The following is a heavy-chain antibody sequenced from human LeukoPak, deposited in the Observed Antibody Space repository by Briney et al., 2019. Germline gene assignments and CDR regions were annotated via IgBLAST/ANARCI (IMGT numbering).Heavy chain of an antibody. Sequence: GGSLRLSCEVSGFSFSSYSMNWVRQAPGKGLEWVSYINSRSSIIKYADSVGGRFIISRDNAKNVLYLQMNSLRSEDTAVYYCAREGIGYYIDGWGKGTTVIVSS. D-gene: IGHD2-2*01. CDR1: GFSFSSYS. CDR3: AREGIGYYIDG. V-gene: IGHV3-48*01. J-gene: IGHJ6*03. CDR2: INSRSSII.